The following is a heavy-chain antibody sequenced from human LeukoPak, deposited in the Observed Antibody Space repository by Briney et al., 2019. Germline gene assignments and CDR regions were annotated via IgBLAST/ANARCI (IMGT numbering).Heavy chain of an antibody. CDR1: GFTFSRFW. CDR2: IDTDGSTT. V-gene: IGHV3-74*01. D-gene: IGHD5-18*01. CDR3: ATPNSFGNDY. J-gene: IGHJ4*02. Sequence: GGSLRLSCAASGFTFSRFWMHWVRQPPGKGLVWVSRIDTDGSTTTYADSVKGRFTVSRDNARNTVYLQINSLRAEDTAVYYCATPNSFGNDYWGQGVLVTVSS.